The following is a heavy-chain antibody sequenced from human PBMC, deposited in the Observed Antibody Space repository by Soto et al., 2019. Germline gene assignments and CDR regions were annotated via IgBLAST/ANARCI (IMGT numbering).Heavy chain of an antibody. Sequence: EVQLVESGGGLVQPGGSLRLSCAASGFTFSSYSMNWVRQAPGKGLEWVSYISSSSSTIYYADSVKGRFTISRDNAKNSLYLQMNSLRDEDTAVYYCARDKWYCSSTSCQNHYYYYYGMDVWGQGTTVTVSS. V-gene: IGHV3-48*02. D-gene: IGHD2-2*01. J-gene: IGHJ6*02. CDR2: ISSSSSTI. CDR1: GFTFSSYS. CDR3: ARDKWYCSSTSCQNHYYYYYGMDV.